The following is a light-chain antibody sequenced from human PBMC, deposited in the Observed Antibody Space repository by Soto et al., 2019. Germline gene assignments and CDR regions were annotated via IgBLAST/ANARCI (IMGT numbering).Light chain of an antibody. CDR1: QSVGNNY. Sequence: EIVLTQSPGTLSLSPGERATLSCRASQSVGNNYLAWYQQKPGQAPRLLIYNASRRPTGISDRFSGSGSGTDFTLTISRLEPEDFAVYYCHQYANSPQTFGQGTRLEIK. J-gene: IGKJ5*01. CDR2: NAS. V-gene: IGKV3-20*01. CDR3: HQYANSPQT.